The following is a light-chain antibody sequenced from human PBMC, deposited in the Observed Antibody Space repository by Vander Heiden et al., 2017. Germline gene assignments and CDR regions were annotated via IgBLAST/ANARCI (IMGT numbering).Light chain of an antibody. CDR2: KDR. V-gene: IGLV3-25*03. CDR3: QSADSRGTYVV. Sequence: SYELTQPPSVSVSPGQTARITCSGDALPKQYAYWYQQKPGQAPVLVRYKDRERPSGIPERFSGSSSGTTVTLTISGVQAEDEADYYCQSADSRGTYVVFGGGTKLTVL. CDR1: ALPKQY. J-gene: IGLJ2*01.